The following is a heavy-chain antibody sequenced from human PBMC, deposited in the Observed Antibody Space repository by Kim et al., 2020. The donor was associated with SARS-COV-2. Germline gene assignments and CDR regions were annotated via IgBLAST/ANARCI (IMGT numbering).Heavy chain of an antibody. D-gene: IGHD1-26*01. J-gene: IGHJ4*02. CDR3: ARQGPGSYNDLDF. V-gene: IGHV4-39*01. Sequence: YNPSLRCRVTISGDTSKNQFSLKLNSVTAAEMAVYYCARQGPGSYNDLDFWGQGTLVTVSS.